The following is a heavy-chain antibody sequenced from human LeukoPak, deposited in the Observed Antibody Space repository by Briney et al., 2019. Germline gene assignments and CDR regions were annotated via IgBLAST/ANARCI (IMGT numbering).Heavy chain of an antibody. J-gene: IGHJ4*02. CDR2: INHSGST. D-gene: IGHD3-16*01. CDR1: GGSFSGYY. V-gene: IGHV4-34*01. Sequence: SETLSLTCAVYGGSFSGYYWSWIRQPPGKGLEWIGEINHSGSTNYNPSLKGRVTISVDTSKNQFSLKLSSVTAADTAVYYCARALWGSRYFDYWGQGTLVTVSS. CDR3: ARALWGSRYFDY.